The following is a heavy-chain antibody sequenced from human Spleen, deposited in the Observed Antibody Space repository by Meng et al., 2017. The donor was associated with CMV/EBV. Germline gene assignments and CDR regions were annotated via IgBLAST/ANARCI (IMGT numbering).Heavy chain of an antibody. J-gene: IGHJ4*02. V-gene: IGHV1-18*01. CDR3: AREGDQLWPALDF. CDR1: GYKFTRFG. Sequence: EACGYKFTRFGISWVRQAPGQGLEWMGWISVDNGNTNFAQKFQGRVTMTTDTSTSTAYVELRSLRSDDTAMYYCAREGDQLWPALDFWGQGTLVTVSS. D-gene: IGHD5-18*01. CDR2: ISVDNGNT.